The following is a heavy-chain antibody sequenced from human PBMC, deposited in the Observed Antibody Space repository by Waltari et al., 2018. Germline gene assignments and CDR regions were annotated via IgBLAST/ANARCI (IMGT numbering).Heavy chain of an antibody. V-gene: IGHV3-48*02. J-gene: IGHJ4*02. CDR1: GFTFSSYS. CDR2: ISSSSSTI. Sequence: EVQLVESGGGLVQPGGSLRLSCAASGFTFSSYSMNWVRQAPGKGLEWVSYISSSSSTIYDADSVKGRFTISRDNAKNSLYLQMNSLRDEDTAVYYCAREHMVRGVIGPNWGQGTLVTVSS. D-gene: IGHD3-10*01. CDR3: AREHMVRGVIGPN.